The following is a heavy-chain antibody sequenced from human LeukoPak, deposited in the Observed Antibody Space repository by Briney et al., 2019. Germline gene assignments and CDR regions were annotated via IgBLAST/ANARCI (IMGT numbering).Heavy chain of an antibody. CDR2: KYYRSKWYN. Sequence: SQTLSLTCAISGDSVSSNSAAWNWFRQSPSRGLEWRGRKYYRSKWYNDYAVSVKSRITINPDTSKNQFSLQLNSVTAADTAVYYCARRGAMVRGPAYDFDHWGQGVLVTVSS. J-gene: IGHJ4*02. CDR1: GDSVSSNSAA. V-gene: IGHV6-1*01. D-gene: IGHD3-10*01. CDR3: ARRGAMVRGPAYDFDH.